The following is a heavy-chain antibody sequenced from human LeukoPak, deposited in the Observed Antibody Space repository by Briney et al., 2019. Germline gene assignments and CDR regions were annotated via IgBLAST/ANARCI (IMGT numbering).Heavy chain of an antibody. V-gene: IGHV3-7*01. CDR3: AGVLAYCGGDCYSDYYYGMDV. Sequence: PGGSLRLSCAASGFSFSDYWMTWVRQAPGKGLEWVANIKQDESEKYYVDSVKGRFTISRDNAKNSLYLQMNSLRAEDTAVYYCAGVLAYCGGDCYSDYYYGMDVWGQGTTVTVSS. CDR2: IKQDESEK. CDR1: GFSFSDYW. J-gene: IGHJ6*02. D-gene: IGHD2-21*02.